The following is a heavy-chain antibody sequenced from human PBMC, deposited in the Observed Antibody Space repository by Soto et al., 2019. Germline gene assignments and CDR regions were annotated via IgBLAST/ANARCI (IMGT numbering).Heavy chain of an antibody. J-gene: IGHJ6*02. CDR3: ARDLLWFGELEEYGMDV. D-gene: IGHD3-10*01. CDR1: GFTFSIYG. V-gene: IGHV3-33*01. CDR2: IWYDGSNK. Sequence: GGSLRLSCAASGFTFSIYGMHWVRQAPGKGLEWVAVIWYDGSNKYYADSVKGRFTISRDNSKNTLYLQMNSLRAEDTAVYYCARDLLWFGELEEYGMDVWGQGTTVTVSS.